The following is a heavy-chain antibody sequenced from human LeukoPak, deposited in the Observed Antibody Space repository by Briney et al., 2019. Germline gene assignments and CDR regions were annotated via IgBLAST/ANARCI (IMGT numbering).Heavy chain of an antibody. V-gene: IGHV3-23*01. CDR1: GFTFSSYA. Sequence: GGSLRLSCAASGFTFSSYAMSWVRQAPGEGLEWVSASSGSGDSADYADAVKGRFTISRDNSKSTLYLQMTSLRVDDTAVYYCAKRATAGGFDSWGQGTLVTVSS. J-gene: IGHJ4*02. CDR3: AKRATAGGFDS. D-gene: IGHD6-13*01. CDR2: SSGSGDSA.